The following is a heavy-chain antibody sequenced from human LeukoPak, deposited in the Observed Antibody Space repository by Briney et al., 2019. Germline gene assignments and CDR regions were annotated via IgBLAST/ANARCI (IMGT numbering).Heavy chain of an antibody. D-gene: IGHD6-6*01. J-gene: IGHJ4*02. CDR3: ATGEVWYSSSAQTY. Sequence: GGSLRLSCAASGFTFDDYAMHWVRQAPGKGLEWVSGISWNSGSIGYADSVKGRFTISRDNSKNTLYLQMNSLRAEDTAVYYCATGEVWYSSSAQTYWGQGTLVTVSS. CDR2: ISWNSGSI. V-gene: IGHV3-9*01. CDR1: GFTFDDYA.